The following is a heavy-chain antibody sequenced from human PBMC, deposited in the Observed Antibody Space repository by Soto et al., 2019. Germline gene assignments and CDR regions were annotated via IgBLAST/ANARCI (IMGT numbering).Heavy chain of an antibody. CDR1: GYTFTRYG. CDR3: AKNGQPPYYYYGMDV. Sequence: QGQLVQSGAEVKKPGASVKVSCKASGYTFTRYGISWVRQAPGQGLEWMAWISGYNGDTKYAQKFQGRVTMTIDTSTTTTYMELRSLTSDDTAVYYCAKNGQPPYYYYGMDVWGQGTTVTVSS. V-gene: IGHV1-18*01. CDR2: ISGYNGDT. J-gene: IGHJ6*02. D-gene: IGHD2-8*01.